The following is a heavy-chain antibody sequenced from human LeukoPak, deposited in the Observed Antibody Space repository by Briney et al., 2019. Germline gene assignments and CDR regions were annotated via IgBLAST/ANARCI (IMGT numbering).Heavy chain of an antibody. CDR3: ATVVSVGGDRIGFDY. V-gene: IGHV1-24*01. D-gene: IGHD6-19*01. CDR1: GYTFTSYG. J-gene: IGHJ4*02. CDR2: FDPEDGET. Sequence: ASVKVSCKASGYTFTSYGISWVRQAPGKGLEWMGGFDPEDGETIYAQKFQGRVTMTEDTSTDTAYMELSSLRSEDTAVYYCATVVSVGGDRIGFDYWGQGTLVTVSS.